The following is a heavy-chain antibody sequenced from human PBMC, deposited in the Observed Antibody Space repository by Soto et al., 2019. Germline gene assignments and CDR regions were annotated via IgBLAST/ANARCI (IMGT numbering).Heavy chain of an antibody. CDR2: IYYSGST. CDR3: ARGYSSSWPYYYYYGMDV. Sequence: SETLSLTCTVSGGSVSSGSYCWSWIRQPAGKGLEWIGYIYYSGSTNYNPSLKSRVTISVDTSKNQFSLKLSSVTAADTAVYYCARGYSSSWPYYYYYGMDVWGQGTTVTVSS. J-gene: IGHJ6*02. V-gene: IGHV4-61*01. CDR1: GGSVSSGSYC. D-gene: IGHD6-13*01.